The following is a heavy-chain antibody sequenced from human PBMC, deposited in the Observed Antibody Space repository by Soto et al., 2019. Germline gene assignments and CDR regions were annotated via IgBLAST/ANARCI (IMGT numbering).Heavy chain of an antibody. CDR3: ATDIVLVPAAPSGWFDP. D-gene: IGHD2-2*01. Sequence: PSETLSLTCTVSGGSISSYYWSWIRQPPGKGLEWIGYIYYSGSTNYNPSLKSRVTISVDTSKNQFSLKLSSVTAADTAVYYCATDIVLVPAAPSGWFDPWGQGTLVTVSS. J-gene: IGHJ5*02. V-gene: IGHV4-59*01. CDR1: GGSISSYY. CDR2: IYYSGST.